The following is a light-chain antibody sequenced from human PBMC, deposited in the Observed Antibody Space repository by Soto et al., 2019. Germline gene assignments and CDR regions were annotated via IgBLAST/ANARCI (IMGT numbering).Light chain of an antibody. V-gene: IGLV1-40*01. J-gene: IGLJ2*01. CDR3: QSYDSSLSGVV. CDR2: GNS. CDR1: SSNIGAGYD. Sequence: QPVLTQPPSVSGAPGQRVTISCTGSSSNIGAGYDVHWYQQLPGTAPKLLISGNSNRPSGVPDRFSGSKSGTSASLAITGLQAEDEGDYYCQSYDSSLSGVVFGGGTKLTVL.